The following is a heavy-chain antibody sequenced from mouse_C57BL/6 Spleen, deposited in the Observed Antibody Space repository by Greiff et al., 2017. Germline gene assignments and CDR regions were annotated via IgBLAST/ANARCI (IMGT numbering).Heavy chain of an antibody. CDR1: GFTFSDYG. CDR2: ISSGSSTI. D-gene: IGHD1-1*01. J-gene: IGHJ2*01. V-gene: IGHV5-17*01. Sequence: EVMLVESGGGLVKPGGSLKLSCAASGFTFSDYGMHWVRQAPEKGLEWVAYISSGSSTIDYADKVKGRFTISRDNAKNTLFLQMTSLRSEDTAMYYCARQGYYGYFDYWGQGTTLTVSS. CDR3: ARQGYYGYFDY.